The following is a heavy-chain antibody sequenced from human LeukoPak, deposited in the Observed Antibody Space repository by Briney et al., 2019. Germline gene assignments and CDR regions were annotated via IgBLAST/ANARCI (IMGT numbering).Heavy chain of an antibody. CDR3: ARGPYCSGGSCYPYGWFDP. CDR2: IYHSGST. V-gene: IGHV4-30-2*01. CDR1: GGSISSGGYS. D-gene: IGHD2-15*01. Sequence: SETLSLTCAVSGGSISSGGYSWSWTRQPPGKGLEWIGYIYHSGSTYYNPSLKSRVTISVDRSKNQFSLKLSSVTAADTAVYYCARGPYCSGGSCYPYGWFDPWGQGTLVTVSS. J-gene: IGHJ5*02.